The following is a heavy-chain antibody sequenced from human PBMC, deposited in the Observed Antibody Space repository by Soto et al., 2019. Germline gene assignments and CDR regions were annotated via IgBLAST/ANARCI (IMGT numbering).Heavy chain of an antibody. CDR1: GYTFTSYD. CDR2: MNPNSGNT. Sequence: ASLKVSCKASGYTFTSYDINWVRQATGQGLEWMGWMNPNSGNTNYAQKFQERVTITRDMSTSTAYMELSSLRSEDTAVYYCAAVHCSGGSCPRFKFDPWGQGTLVTVSS. J-gene: IGHJ5*02. CDR3: AAVHCSGGSCPRFKFDP. V-gene: IGHV1-8*01. D-gene: IGHD2-15*01.